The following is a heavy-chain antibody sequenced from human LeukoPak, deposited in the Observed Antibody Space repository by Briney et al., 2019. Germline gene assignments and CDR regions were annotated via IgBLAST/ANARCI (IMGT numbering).Heavy chain of an antibody. J-gene: IGHJ3*02. CDR3: ARASSGYRFGAFDI. D-gene: IGHD5-18*01. CDR1: GGSISSYY. CDR2: IYYSGST. Sequence: SETLSLTCTVSGGSISSYYWSWIRQPPGKGLEWIGYIYYSGSTNYNPSLKSRVTISVDTSKKHFSLKLSSVTAADTALYYCARASSGYRFGAFDIWGQGTMVTVSS. V-gene: IGHV4-59*01.